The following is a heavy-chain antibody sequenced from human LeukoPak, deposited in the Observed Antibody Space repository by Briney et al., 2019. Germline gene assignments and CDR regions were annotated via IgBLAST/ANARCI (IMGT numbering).Heavy chain of an antibody. D-gene: IGHD2-15*01. CDR3: AGDLERAALHWFDP. Sequence: PSETLSLTCTVSGGSISSGSYYWSWIRQPAGKGLEWIGRIYTSGSTNYNPSLKSRVTISVDTSKNQFSLKLSSVTAADTAVYYCAGDLERAALHWFDPWGQGTLVTVSS. V-gene: IGHV4-61*02. CDR1: GGSISSGSYY. CDR2: IYTSGST. J-gene: IGHJ5*02.